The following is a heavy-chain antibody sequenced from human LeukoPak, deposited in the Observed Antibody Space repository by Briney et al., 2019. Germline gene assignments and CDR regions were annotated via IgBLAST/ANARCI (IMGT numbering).Heavy chain of an antibody. V-gene: IGHV1-24*01. CDR2: FDPEDGET. J-gene: IGHJ5*02. D-gene: IGHD6-19*01. CDR1: GYTLTELS. Sequence: ASVKVSCKVSGYTLTELSMHWVRQAPGKGLEWMGGFDPEDGETIYAQKFQGRVTMTEDTSTDTAYMELSSLRSEDTAMYYCAVAGYSSGWSHWFDPWGQGTLVTVSS. CDR3: AVAGYSSGWSHWFDP.